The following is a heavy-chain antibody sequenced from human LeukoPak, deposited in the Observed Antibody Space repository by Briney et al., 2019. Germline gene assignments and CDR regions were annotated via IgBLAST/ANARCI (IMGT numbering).Heavy chain of an antibody. D-gene: IGHD2-15*01. CDR3: ARVGCSRGNCYSSADH. V-gene: IGHV1-18*01. CDR1: GYTFTRYG. CDR2: ISGYNGNT. J-gene: IGHJ4*02. Sequence: ASVKVSCKTSGYTFTRYGISWVRQAPGQGLERMGWISGYNGNTKYEQKVQDRVTLTIDTSTSTADMELRSLRIDDTAVYYCARVGCSRGNCYSSADHWGQGTLVTVSS.